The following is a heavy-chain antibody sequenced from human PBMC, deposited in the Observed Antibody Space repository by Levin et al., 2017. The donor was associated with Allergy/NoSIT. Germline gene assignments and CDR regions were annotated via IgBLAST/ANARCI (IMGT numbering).Heavy chain of an antibody. CDR3: AREVGRSGYFDY. CDR1: GDSIRSSNHY. Sequence: PSETLSLTCTVSGDSIRSSNHYWGWIRQPPGTGLEWIGCIYYSGIADYSPSLKSRVTFSVDTSKNQFSLKLTSVTAADTAVYYCAREVGRSGYFDYWGQGTLATVSS. V-gene: IGHV4-39*07. D-gene: IGHD2-15*01. J-gene: IGHJ4*02. CDR2: IYYSGIA.